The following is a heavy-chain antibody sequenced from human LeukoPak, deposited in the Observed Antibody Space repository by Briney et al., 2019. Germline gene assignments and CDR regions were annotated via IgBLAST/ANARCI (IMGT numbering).Heavy chain of an antibody. CDR2: ISGTGDII. V-gene: IGHV3-48*01. CDR3: AGDRALVAFDY. CDR1: GFTFTTYT. J-gene: IGHJ4*02. Sequence: GGSLRLSCAASGFTFTTYTINWVRQAPGKGLEWVSYISGTGDIIQYADSVRGRFTISRDNAKNSVSLQMNSLRVEDTATYYCAGDRALVAFDYWGQGALVTVSS. D-gene: IGHD5-12*01.